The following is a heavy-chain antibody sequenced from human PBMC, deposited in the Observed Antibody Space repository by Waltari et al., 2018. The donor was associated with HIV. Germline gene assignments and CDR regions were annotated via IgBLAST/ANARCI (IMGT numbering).Heavy chain of an antibody. CDR2: IYSGGSR. D-gene: IGHD1-26*01. J-gene: IGHJ6*02. CDR1: GFTISSTS. V-gene: IGHV3-53*01. CDR3: ARDPRSSGYYGMDV. Sequence: EVHLVASGGGLIEPGGSLRFSCADSGFTISSTSMSRVRQAPGKGLEWVSVIYSGGSRYYADSVKGRFIISRDNSKNTVSLHMNSLRAEDTAVYYCARDPRSSGYYGMDVWGQGIKVTVSS.